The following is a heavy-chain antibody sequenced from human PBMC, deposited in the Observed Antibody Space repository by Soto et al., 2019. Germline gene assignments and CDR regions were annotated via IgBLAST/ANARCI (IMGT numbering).Heavy chain of an antibody. D-gene: IGHD3-9*01. CDR1: GFTVGSNY. CDR3: ASSTYYDILTGSNYIFAIDV. Sequence: EVQLVESGGGLTQPGVSLRLSCAASGFTVGSNYMSWVRQAPGKGLEWVSVVYSEGTPYYADSVKGRFTITRENSNNTLSPPMNTLRAQDTAVYYCASSTYYDILTGSNYIFAIDVWGQGTPVTVSS. J-gene: IGHJ6*02. V-gene: IGHV3-53*01. CDR2: VYSEGTP.